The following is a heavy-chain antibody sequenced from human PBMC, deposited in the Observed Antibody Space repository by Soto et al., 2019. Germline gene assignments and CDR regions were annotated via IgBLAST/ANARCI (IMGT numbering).Heavy chain of an antibody. D-gene: IGHD5-18*01. J-gene: IGHJ4*02. CDR2: MNAGVGNT. V-gene: IGHV1-3*01. Sequence: ASVKVSCKASGFTFTSSAVQWVRQARGQRLEWMGWMNAGVGNTLYSQKFQGRITITRDTSASTAYMELNSLKSEDTAIYYCARDTGYTFGSLNYWGPGTLVTVSS. CDR1: GFTFTSSA. CDR3: ARDTGYTFGSLNY.